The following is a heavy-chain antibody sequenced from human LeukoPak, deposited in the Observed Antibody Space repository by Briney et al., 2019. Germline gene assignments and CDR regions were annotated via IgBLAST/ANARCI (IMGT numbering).Heavy chain of an antibody. V-gene: IGHV4-38-2*01. J-gene: IGHJ6*03. CDR2: IYHSGST. D-gene: IGHD3-3*01. CDR3: ARQYDSYFYYYLDV. Sequence: SETLSLTCAVSGYSISSGYYWGWIRQPPGKGLEWIGSIYHSGSTYYNPSLKSRVTMSVDTSRNQFSLKMSFVTAADTAAYYCARQYDSYFYYYLDVWGTGTTVTVSS. CDR1: GYSISSGYY.